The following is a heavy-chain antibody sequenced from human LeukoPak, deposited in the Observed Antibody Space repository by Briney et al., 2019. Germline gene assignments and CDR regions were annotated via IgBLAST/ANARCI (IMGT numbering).Heavy chain of an antibody. CDR1: GYTLTALS. D-gene: IGHD3-3*01. CDR2: FDPEDGET. CDR3: ARAGDFWRYFDY. V-gene: IGHV1-24*01. Sequence: ASVKVSCKVSGYTLTALSMHWVRQAPGKGLEWMGGFDPEDGETIYAQKFQGRVTMTEDTSTDTAYMELSSLRSEDTAVYYCARAGDFWRYFDYWGQGTLVTVSS. J-gene: IGHJ4*02.